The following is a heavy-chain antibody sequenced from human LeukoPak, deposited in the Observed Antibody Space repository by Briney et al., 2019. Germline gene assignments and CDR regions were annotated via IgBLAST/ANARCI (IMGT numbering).Heavy chain of an antibody. Sequence: ASVKVSCKTSGYTFNTYSMDWVRQAPGQGLEWMGWISAYNGNTNYAQKLQGRVTMTTDTSTSTAYMELRSLRSDDTAVYYCARGGNIVVVVAATEGVNAFDIWGQGTMVTVSS. CDR1: GYTFNTYS. V-gene: IGHV1-18*01. D-gene: IGHD2-15*01. J-gene: IGHJ3*02. CDR2: ISAYNGNT. CDR3: ARGGNIVVVVAATEGVNAFDI.